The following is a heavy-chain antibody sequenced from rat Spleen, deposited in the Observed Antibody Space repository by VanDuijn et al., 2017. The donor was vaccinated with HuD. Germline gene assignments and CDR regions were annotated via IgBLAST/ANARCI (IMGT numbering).Heavy chain of an antibody. Sequence: EVQLVESGGGLVQPGRSLKLSCVASGFTFNNYWMTWVRQAPTKGLEWVTPISSDGGRNFYRDSVKGRFTVSRDNSKSTLYLQVDSLRSEDTATYYCARQDTSGYSNWFAYWGQGTLVTVSS. CDR2: ISSDGGRN. D-gene: IGHD4-3*01. CDR3: ARQDTSGYSNWFAY. J-gene: IGHJ3*01. CDR1: GFTFNNYW. V-gene: IGHV5-29*01.